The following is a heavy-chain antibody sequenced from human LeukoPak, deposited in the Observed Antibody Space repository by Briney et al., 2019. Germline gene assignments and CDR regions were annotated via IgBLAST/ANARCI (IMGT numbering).Heavy chain of an antibody. D-gene: IGHD3-16*01. CDR3: AKDRLIVGGRFDAFDN. CDR2: IIPILGIA. J-gene: IGHJ3*02. CDR1: GGTFSSYA. V-gene: IGHV1-69*04. Sequence: SVKVSCKASGGTFSSYAISWVRQAPGQGLEWMGRIIPILGIANYAQKFQGRVTITADKSTSTAYMELSSLRSEDTAVYYCAKDRLIVGGRFDAFDNWGQGTMVTVSS.